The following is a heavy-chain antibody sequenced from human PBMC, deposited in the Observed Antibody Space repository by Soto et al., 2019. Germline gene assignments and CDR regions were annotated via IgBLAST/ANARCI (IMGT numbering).Heavy chain of an antibody. CDR3: ARGTMVREEPALGPTKDYYGMDV. Sequence: SETLSLTCTVSGGSISSSSYYWGWIRQPPGKGLEWIGSIYYSGSTYYNPSLKSRVTISVDTSKNQFSLKLSSVTAADTAVYYCARGTMVREEPALGPTKDYYGMDVWGQGTTVTVSS. CDR2: IYYSGST. V-gene: IGHV4-39*01. CDR1: GGSISSSSYY. D-gene: IGHD3-10*01. J-gene: IGHJ6*02.